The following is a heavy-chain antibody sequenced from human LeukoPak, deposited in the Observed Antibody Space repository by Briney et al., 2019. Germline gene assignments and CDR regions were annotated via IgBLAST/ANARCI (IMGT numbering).Heavy chain of an antibody. CDR3: ARETEKQWHY. Sequence: RSSETLSLTCVVYRGSFSGNYWSWIRQPPGKGLEWIGETNHSGSSSNNPSLKSRVTISVDTSKNQFSLRLSSVTAADTAVYYCARETEKQWHYWGHGTMVTVSS. CDR2: TNHSGSS. J-gene: IGHJ3*01. CDR1: RGSFSGNY. V-gene: IGHV4-34*01. D-gene: IGHD6-19*01.